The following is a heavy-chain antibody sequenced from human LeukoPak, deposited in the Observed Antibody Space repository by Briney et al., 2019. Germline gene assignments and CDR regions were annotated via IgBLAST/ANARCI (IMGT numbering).Heavy chain of an antibody. D-gene: IGHD3-10*02. CDR2: ISSSGSTI. CDR3: AELGITMIGGV. CDR1: GFTFSSYG. V-gene: IGHV3-48*04. Sequence: GGSLRLSCAASGFTFSSYGMHWVRQAPGKGLEWVSYISSSGSTIYYADSVKGRFTISRDNAKNSLYLQMNSLRAEDTAVYYCAELGITMIGGVWGKGTTVTIPS. J-gene: IGHJ6*04.